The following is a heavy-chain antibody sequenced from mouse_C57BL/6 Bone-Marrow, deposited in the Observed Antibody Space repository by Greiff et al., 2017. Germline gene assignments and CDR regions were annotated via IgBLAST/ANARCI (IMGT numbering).Heavy chain of an antibody. D-gene: IGHD2-1*01. CDR2: IDPEDGDT. Sequence: EVQLQQSGAELVRPGASVKLSCTASGFNIKDYYMHWVKQRPEQGLEWIGRIDPEDGDTEYAPKFQGKATMTADTSSNTAYLQLSSLTSEDTAVYYCTTCYGNGAGFAYWGQGTLVTVSA. J-gene: IGHJ3*01. CDR1: GFNIKDYY. V-gene: IGHV14-1*01. CDR3: TTCYGNGAGFAY.